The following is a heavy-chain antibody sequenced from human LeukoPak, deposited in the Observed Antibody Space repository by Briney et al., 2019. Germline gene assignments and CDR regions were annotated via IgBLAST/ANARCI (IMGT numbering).Heavy chain of an antibody. D-gene: IGHD6-6*01. J-gene: IGHJ6*02. Sequence: QPSETLSLTCAVYGGSFSGYYWSWIRQPPGKGLEWIGYIYYSGSTNYNPSLKSRVTISVDTSKNQFSLKLSSVTAADTAVYYCARDPYSSSSNYYYYGMDVWGQGTTVTVSS. CDR1: GGSFSGYY. CDR2: IYYSGST. V-gene: IGHV4-59*01. CDR3: ARDPYSSSSNYYYYGMDV.